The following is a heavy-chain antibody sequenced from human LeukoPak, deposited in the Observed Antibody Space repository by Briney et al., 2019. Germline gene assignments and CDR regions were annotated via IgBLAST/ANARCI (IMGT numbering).Heavy chain of an antibody. CDR3: ARFTPQGYGWGGYNRFDP. D-gene: IGHD5-24*01. Sequence: PSETLSLTCTVSGGSISSYYWSWIRQPPGKGLEWIGYIYYSGSTNYNPSLKSRVRTSVDTSKNQFSLNLTSVTAADTAVYYCARFTPQGYGWGGYNRFDPWGQGTLVTVSS. CDR1: GGSISSYY. J-gene: IGHJ5*02. CDR2: IYYSGST. V-gene: IGHV4-59*01.